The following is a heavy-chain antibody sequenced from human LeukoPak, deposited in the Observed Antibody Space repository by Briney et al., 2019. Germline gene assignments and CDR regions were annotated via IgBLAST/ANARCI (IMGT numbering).Heavy chain of an antibody. CDR2: TYYRSKWFN. Sequence: SQTLSLTCAISGDSVSTNTTIWNWIRQSPSRGLEWLGRTYYRSKWFNDYTVSVKSRITINPDTSKNQFSLQLNSVTPEDTAVYYCARTSGGGCFFDYWDQGTLVTVSS. V-gene: IGHV6-1*01. CDR1: GDSVSTNTTI. D-gene: IGHD2-15*01. J-gene: IGHJ4*02. CDR3: ARTSGGGCFFDY.